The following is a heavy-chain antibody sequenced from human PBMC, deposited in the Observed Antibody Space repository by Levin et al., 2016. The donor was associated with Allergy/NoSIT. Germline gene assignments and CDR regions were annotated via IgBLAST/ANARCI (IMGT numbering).Heavy chain of an antibody. CDR1: GGSITSISYY. CDR2: ISYSGNT. D-gene: IGHD6-13*01. Sequence: SETLSLTCTVSGGSITSISYYWGWIRQPPGKGLEWIGSISYSGNTYYNPSLKSRVTISVDTSKSQFSLKVSSVTAADTAVYYCVRLRAVQQLARFDPWGQGTLVTVSS. CDR3: VRLRAVQQLARFDP. J-gene: IGHJ5*02. V-gene: IGHV4-39*01.